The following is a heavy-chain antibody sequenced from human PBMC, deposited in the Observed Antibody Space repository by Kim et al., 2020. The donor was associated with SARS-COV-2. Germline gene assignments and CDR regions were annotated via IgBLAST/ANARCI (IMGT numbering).Heavy chain of an antibody. CDR2: INHSGST. CDR1: GGSFSGYY. J-gene: IGHJ5*02. D-gene: IGHD1-1*01. V-gene: IGHV4-34*01. Sequence: SETLSLTCAVYGGSFSGYYWSWIRQPPGKGLEWIGEINHSGSTNYNPSLKSRVTISVDTSKNQFSLKLSSVTAADTAVYYCARGSYVGGTARGRWFDPWGQGTLVTVSS. CDR3: ARGSYVGGTARGRWFDP.